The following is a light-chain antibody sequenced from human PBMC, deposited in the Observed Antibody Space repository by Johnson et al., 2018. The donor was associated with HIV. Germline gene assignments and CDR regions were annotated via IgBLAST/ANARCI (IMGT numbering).Light chain of an antibody. CDR2: DND. Sequence: QPVLTQPPSVSAAPGQKVTISCSGSSSNIGINYVSWFQQLPGTATKLLIYDNDKRPSGLPDRFSGSKSGTSATLGITGLQTGDEADYYCGTWDSSLSAYVFGTGTRVTVL. CDR1: SSNIGINY. CDR3: GTWDSSLSAYV. J-gene: IGLJ1*01. V-gene: IGLV1-51*01.